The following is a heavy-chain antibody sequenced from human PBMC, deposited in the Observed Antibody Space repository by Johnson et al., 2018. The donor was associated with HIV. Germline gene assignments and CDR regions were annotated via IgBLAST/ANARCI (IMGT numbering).Heavy chain of an antibody. CDR3: ARFDEGWTAFDI. J-gene: IGHJ3*02. V-gene: IGHV3-30*04. CDR2: ISYYGSNK. CDR1: GFTFNTYA. D-gene: IGHD2-15*01. Sequence: VQLVESGGGVVQPGRSLRLSCAASGFTFNTYAMHWVRQAPGTGLEWVAVISYYGSNKYYADSVKGRFTISRDNSKNTLYLQMNSLRAEDTAVYYCARFDEGWTAFDIWGQGTMVTVSS.